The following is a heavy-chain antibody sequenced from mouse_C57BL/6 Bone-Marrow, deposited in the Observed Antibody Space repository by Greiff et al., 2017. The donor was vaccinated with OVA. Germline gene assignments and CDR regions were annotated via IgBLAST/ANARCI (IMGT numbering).Heavy chain of an antibody. Sequence: QVQLQQSGAELVKPGASVKLSCKASGYTFTSYWMHWVKQRPGQGLEWIGMIHPNSGSTNYNEKFKSKATLTVDKSSSTAYMQLSSLTSEDSAVYYCARWDDGSSYGRYAMDYWGQGTSVTVSS. CDR1: GYTFTSYW. D-gene: IGHD1-1*01. CDR2: IHPNSGST. CDR3: ARWDDGSSYGRYAMDY. V-gene: IGHV1-64*01. J-gene: IGHJ4*01.